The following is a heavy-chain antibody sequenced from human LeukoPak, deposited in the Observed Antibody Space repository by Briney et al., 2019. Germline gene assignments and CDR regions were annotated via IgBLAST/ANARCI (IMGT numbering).Heavy chain of an antibody. Sequence: ASVKVSCKASGYTFTSCDINWVRQATGQGLEWMGWMNPNSGNTGYAQKFQGRVTMTRNTSISTAYMELSSLRSEDTAVYYCAISSSSHPGDAFDIWGQGTMVTVSS. V-gene: IGHV1-8*01. D-gene: IGHD6-6*01. CDR3: AISSSSHPGDAFDI. CDR1: GYTFTSCD. CDR2: MNPNSGNT. J-gene: IGHJ3*02.